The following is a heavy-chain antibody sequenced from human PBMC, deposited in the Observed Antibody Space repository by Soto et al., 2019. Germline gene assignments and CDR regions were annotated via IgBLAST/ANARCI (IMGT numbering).Heavy chain of an antibody. Sequence: SVKVSCKASGFTFTSSAMQWVRQARGQRLEWIGWIVVGSGNTNYAQKFQERVTITRDMSTSTAYMELSSLRSEDTAVYYCAAGEVGYGDYVDAFDIWGQGTMVTVSS. CDR3: AAGEVGYGDYVDAFDI. V-gene: IGHV1-58*02. CDR1: GFTFTSSA. D-gene: IGHD4-17*01. CDR2: IVVGSGNT. J-gene: IGHJ3*02.